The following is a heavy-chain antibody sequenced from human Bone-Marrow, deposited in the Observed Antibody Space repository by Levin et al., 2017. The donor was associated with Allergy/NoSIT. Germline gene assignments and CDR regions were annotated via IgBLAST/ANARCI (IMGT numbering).Heavy chain of an antibody. V-gene: IGHV3-74*01. D-gene: IGHD3-3*01. CDR2: INEDGSTI. J-gene: IGHJ4*02. CDR1: GFSVSRYW. CDR3: TRDTFGVDDY. Sequence: GGSLRLSCAASGFSVSRYWMHWVRQAPGKGLAWVSRINEDGSTINYADSVEGRFTISRDTAKNTPYLQMNSLRVEDTAVYYCTRDTFGVDDYWGQGTMVTVSS.